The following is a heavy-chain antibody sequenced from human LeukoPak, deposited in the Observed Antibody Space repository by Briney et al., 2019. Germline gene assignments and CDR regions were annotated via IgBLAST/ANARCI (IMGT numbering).Heavy chain of an antibody. J-gene: IGHJ6*04. CDR3: ARDPTTVTTSYGMDV. V-gene: IGHV3-21*05. CDR1: GFTFSSYA. D-gene: IGHD4-17*01. Sequence: GGSLRLSCAASGFTFSSYAMSWVRQAPGKGLEWVSYISSSSYTNYADSVKGRFTISRDNAKNSLYLQMNSLRAEDTAVYYCARDPTTVTTSYGMDVWGKGTTVTVSS. CDR2: ISSSSYT.